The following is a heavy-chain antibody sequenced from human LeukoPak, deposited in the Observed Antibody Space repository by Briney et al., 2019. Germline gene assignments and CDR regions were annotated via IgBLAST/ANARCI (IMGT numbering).Heavy chain of an antibody. CDR1: GYTFTGYY. Sequence: EASVKVSCKASGYTFTGYYMHWVRQAPGQGLEWMGWINSNSGGTYYAQKFQGRVTMTGDTSINTAYMELNRLKSDDTAVYYCARLGPWGIPAAHVLFWGQGTLVTVSS. V-gene: IGHV1-2*02. D-gene: IGHD6-13*01. J-gene: IGHJ4*02. CDR2: INSNSGGT. CDR3: ARLGPWGIPAAHVLF.